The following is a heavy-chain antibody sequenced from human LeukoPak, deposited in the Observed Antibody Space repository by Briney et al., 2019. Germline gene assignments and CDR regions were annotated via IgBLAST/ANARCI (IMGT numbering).Heavy chain of an antibody. CDR2: ISAYNGNT. D-gene: IGHD2-15*01. CDR1: GYTFTSYG. V-gene: IGHV1-18*01. J-gene: IGHJ4*02. Sequence: RASVKVSCTASGYTFTSYGISWVRQAPGQGLEWMGWISAYNGNTNYAQKLQGRVTMTTDTSTSTAYMELRSLRSDDTAVYYCARDSPGCSGGSCYTILFDYWGQGNLVTVSS. CDR3: ARDSPGCSGGSCYTILFDY.